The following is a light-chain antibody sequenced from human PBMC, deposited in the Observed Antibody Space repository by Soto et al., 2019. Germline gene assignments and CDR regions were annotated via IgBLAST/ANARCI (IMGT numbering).Light chain of an antibody. V-gene: IGLV2-14*01. CDR2: EVN. CDR3: SSYASSTSLYV. CDR1: SSDVGGHKY. J-gene: IGLJ1*01. Sequence: QSALTQPASVSGSPGQSITISCTGTSSDVGGHKYVSWYQHHPGKAPKLLIYEVNNRPSGVSNRFSGSKSGDTASLTISGLQAEDEADYYCSSYASSTSLYVCGTGTKVTV.